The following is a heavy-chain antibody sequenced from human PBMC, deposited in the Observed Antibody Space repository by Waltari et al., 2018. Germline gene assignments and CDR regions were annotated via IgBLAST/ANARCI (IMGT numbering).Heavy chain of an antibody. Sequence: EVQLLESGGGLVQPGGSLRLSCAASGFTFSLPAMCWVRQTPGKGLEWVSSISGGGDSTYYGDSVRGRFTISRDNSKNALYLQMSSLSAEDAAVYYCAKENNPLGIPGDYGMDVWGQGTTVSVSS. V-gene: IGHV3-23*01. CDR1: GFTFSLPA. CDR3: AKENNPLGIPGDYGMDV. CDR2: ISGGGDST. J-gene: IGHJ6*02. D-gene: IGHD1-20*01.